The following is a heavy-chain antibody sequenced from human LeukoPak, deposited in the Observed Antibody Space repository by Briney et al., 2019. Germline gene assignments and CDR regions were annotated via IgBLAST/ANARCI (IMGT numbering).Heavy chain of an antibody. J-gene: IGHJ5*02. CDR3: ARTTWPTNRFDP. CDR1: GGSFSGYY. Sequence: SETLSLTCAVYGGSFSGYYWSWLRQPPGKGLEWIGYIYYSGSTNYNPSLKSRVTISVDTSKNQFSLKLSSVTAADTAVYYCARTTWPTNRFDPWGQGTLVTVS. D-gene: IGHD2/OR15-2a*01. CDR2: IYYSGST. V-gene: IGHV4-59*08.